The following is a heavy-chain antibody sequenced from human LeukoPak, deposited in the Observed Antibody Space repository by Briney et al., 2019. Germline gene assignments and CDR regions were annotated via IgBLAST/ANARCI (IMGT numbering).Heavy chain of an antibody. CDR3: AKSRNSGWPRGFDS. D-gene: IGHD5-12*01. V-gene: IGHV3-23*01. J-gene: IGHJ4*02. CDR2: IGGSAGRT. Sequence: GGSLRLSCAASGFTFPNSAMNWVRQAPGKGLEWVSTIGGSAGRTYYADSVKGRFTISRDNSKNTLYLQMNSLRAEDTAIYYCAKSRNSGWPRGFDSWGQGTLVTVSS. CDR1: GFTFPNSA.